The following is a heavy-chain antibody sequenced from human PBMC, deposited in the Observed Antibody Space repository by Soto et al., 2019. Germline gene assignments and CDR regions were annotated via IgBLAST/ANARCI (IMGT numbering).Heavy chain of an antibody. Sequence: QVQLQESGPGLVKPSETLSLTCSVSGGSISGYYWSYIRQPPGKGLEWIGYIYYSGRTNYNPSLQSRVTISVDTSKNQFSLKLTSVTAADTAVYYCARHRDCSGGTCYSGEFDPWGQGTLVTVSS. D-gene: IGHD2-15*01. CDR1: GGSISGYY. CDR2: IYYSGRT. CDR3: ARHRDCSGGTCYSGEFDP. V-gene: IGHV4-59*08. J-gene: IGHJ5*02.